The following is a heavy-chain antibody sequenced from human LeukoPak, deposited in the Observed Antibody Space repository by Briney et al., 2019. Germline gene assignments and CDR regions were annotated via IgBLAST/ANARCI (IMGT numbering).Heavy chain of an antibody. CDR2: ISYDGSNK. V-gene: IGHV3-30*04. Sequence: TGGSLRLSCAASGFTFSSYAMHWVRQAPGKGLEWVAVISYDGSNKYYADSVKGRFTISRDNSKNTLYLQMNSLRAEDTAVYYCARTSGYLYGMDVWGQGTTVTVSS. J-gene: IGHJ6*02. CDR3: ARTSGYLYGMDV. D-gene: IGHD1-1*01. CDR1: GFTFSSYA.